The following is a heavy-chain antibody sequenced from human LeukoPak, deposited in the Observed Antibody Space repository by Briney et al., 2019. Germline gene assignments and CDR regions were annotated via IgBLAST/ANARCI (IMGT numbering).Heavy chain of an antibody. CDR1: SGSITSHY. CDR3: AREDAVVAGLSDN. Sequence: SETLSLTCTVSSGSITSHYWSWIRQPADKGLEWIGRIFPGGSTNYNPSLNGRVTMSVDTSKNTFSLKLTSVTAADTAVYYCAREDAVVAGLSDNWGQGTLVTVSS. J-gene: IGHJ4*02. D-gene: IGHD6-19*01. CDR2: IFPGGST. V-gene: IGHV4-4*07.